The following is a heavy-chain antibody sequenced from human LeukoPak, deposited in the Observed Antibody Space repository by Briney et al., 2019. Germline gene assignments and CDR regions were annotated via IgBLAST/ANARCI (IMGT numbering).Heavy chain of an antibody. CDR2: SGHGVT. CDR1: GFTFDDYA. CDR3: ARDFTSQNFFDH. J-gene: IGHJ4*01. Sequence: GGSLRLSCAASGFTFDDYAMHWVRQAPGKGLEWVSSSGHGVTYYADSVKGRFTISRDDAKNSLFLQMNNLRAEDTAIYYCARDFTSQNFFDHWGQGTLVTVSS. D-gene: IGHD2/OR15-2a*01. V-gene: IGHV3-69-1*01.